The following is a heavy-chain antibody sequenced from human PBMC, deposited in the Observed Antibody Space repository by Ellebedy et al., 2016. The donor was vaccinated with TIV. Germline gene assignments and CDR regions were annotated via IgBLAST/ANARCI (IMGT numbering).Heavy chain of an antibody. Sequence: GESLKISCKGSGYTFTNYWIAWVRQMPGKGLEWMGVIYPGDSDTTYSPSFQGQVTISADKSISTAYLQWSSLKASDTAMYYCARRLRNSGYVYHSAFDVWGQGTVVTVSS. J-gene: IGHJ3*01. D-gene: IGHD5-12*01. CDR3: ARRLRNSGYVYHSAFDV. V-gene: IGHV5-51*01. CDR1: GYTFTNYW. CDR2: IYPGDSDT.